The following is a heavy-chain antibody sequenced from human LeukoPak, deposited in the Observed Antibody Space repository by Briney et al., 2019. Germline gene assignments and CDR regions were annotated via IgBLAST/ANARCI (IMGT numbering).Heavy chain of an antibody. J-gene: IGHJ4*02. D-gene: IGHD3-22*01. Sequence: SETLSLTCTVSGVSISSGSYYWNWIRQPAGKGLEWVGRIYSSGGTDFTPSLKSRGTISVDTSKNQFSLKLSSVTAADAAVYYCAREDYYDSSGYYPFDVWGQGILVTVSS. CDR3: AREDYYDSSGYYPFDV. CDR1: GVSISSGSYY. V-gene: IGHV4-61*02. CDR2: IYSSGGT.